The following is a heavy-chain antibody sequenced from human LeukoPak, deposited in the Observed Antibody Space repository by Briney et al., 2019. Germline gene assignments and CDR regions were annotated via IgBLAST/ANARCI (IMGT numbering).Heavy chain of an antibody. CDR3: AREKNGYSYGYGLDY. J-gene: IGHJ4*02. D-gene: IGHD5-18*01. CDR1: GFTFSSYG. Sequence: PGGSLRLSCAASGFTFSSYGMHWVRQAPGKGLEWVAVISYDGSNKYYADSVKGRFTISRDNSKNTLYLQMNSLRAEDTAVYYCAREKNGYSYGYGLDYWGQGTLVTVSS. CDR2: ISYDGSNK. V-gene: IGHV3-30*03.